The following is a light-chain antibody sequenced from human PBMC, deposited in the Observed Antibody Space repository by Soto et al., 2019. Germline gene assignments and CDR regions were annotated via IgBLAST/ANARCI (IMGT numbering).Light chain of an antibody. Sequence: DIPMTQSPSSLSASVGDRVTITCRASQSISSYLNWYQQKPGKAPKLLIYAASSLQSGVPSRFSGSRSGTDFTLTISSLQPEDFSTYYCQQSYSTLTFGGGTKVEIK. J-gene: IGKJ4*01. CDR3: QQSYSTLT. CDR1: QSISSY. CDR2: AAS. V-gene: IGKV1-39*01.